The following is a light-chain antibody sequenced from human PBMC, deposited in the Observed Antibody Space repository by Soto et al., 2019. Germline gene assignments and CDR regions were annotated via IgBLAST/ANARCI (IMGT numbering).Light chain of an antibody. J-gene: IGLJ3*02. Sequence: QSVLTQPPSVSGAPGQRVTISCTGSSSNIGAGYDVHWYQQLPGTAPKLLIYGNNNRPSGVPDRFSGSKSATSDSLAITGLQAEDEADYYCQSYDSSLSGWVFGGGTQLT. CDR2: GNN. V-gene: IGLV1-40*01. CDR3: QSYDSSLSGWV. CDR1: SSNIGAGYD.